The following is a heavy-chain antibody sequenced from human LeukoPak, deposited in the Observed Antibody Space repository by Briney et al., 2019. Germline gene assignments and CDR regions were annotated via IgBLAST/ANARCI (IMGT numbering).Heavy chain of an antibody. CDR2: ISSSSSTI. CDR1: GFTFRNYA. Sequence: PGGSLRLSCAATGFTFRNYAMSWVRQAPGKGLEWVSYISSSSSTIYYADSVKGRFTISRDNAKNSLYLQMNSLRTEDTAVYYCASPLWGSESGYFDYWGQGTLVTVSS. J-gene: IGHJ4*02. CDR3: ASPLWGSESGYFDY. D-gene: IGHD3-16*01. V-gene: IGHV3-48*01.